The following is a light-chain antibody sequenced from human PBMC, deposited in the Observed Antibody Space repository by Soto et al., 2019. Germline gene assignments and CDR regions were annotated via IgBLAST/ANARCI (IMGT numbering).Light chain of an antibody. CDR1: QSVSGN. V-gene: IGKV3-15*01. J-gene: IGKJ2*01. CDR3: QQYNNWPPYT. CDR2: AAS. Sequence: DTVMTQSPATLSVSPGERAILSCRASQSVSGNLAWYQQKPGQAPRLLIYAASSRAAGIPPRFSGSGSGTEFTLTISSLQSEDFSIYYCQQYNNWPPYTFGQETKLEIK.